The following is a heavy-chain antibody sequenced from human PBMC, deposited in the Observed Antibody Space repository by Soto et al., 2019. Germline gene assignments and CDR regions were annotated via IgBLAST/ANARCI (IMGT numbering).Heavy chain of an antibody. J-gene: IGHJ4*02. D-gene: IGHD6-13*01. Sequence: QVQLVQSGAVVKKPGSSVKVSCKASGGTFSSYAISWVRQAPGQGLEWMGGIIPIFGTANYAQKFQGRVTITADESTSTAYMELSSLRSEDTAVYYCARDLRSSGAAAGDFDYWGQGTLVTVSS. CDR2: IIPIFGTA. CDR3: ARDLRSSGAAAGDFDY. V-gene: IGHV1-69*01. CDR1: GGTFSSYA.